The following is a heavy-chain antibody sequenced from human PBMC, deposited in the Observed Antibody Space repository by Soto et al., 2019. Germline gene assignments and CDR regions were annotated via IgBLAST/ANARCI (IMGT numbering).Heavy chain of an antibody. J-gene: IGHJ3*02. V-gene: IGHV1-69*06. D-gene: IGHD6-6*01. CDR1: GGTFSSYA. CDR2: IIPIFGTA. CDR3: ARSSSPLDAFDI. Sequence: SVKVSCKASGGTFSSYAISWVRQAPGQGLEWMGGIIPIFGTANYAQKFQGRVTITADKSTSTAYMELSSLRSEDTAVYYCARSSSPLDAFDIWGQGTMVPVSS.